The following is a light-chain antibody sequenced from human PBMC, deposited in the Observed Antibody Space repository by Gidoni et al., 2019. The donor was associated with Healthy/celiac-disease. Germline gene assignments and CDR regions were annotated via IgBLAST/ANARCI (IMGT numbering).Light chain of an antibody. V-gene: IGLV2-11*01. CDR3: CSYAGSYTFVV. CDR2: DVS. J-gene: IGLJ2*01. Sequence: QSALTQPRSVSGSPGLSVTISCTGTSSDVGGSNYVSWYQQHPGKAPKLMIYDVSKRPSGVPDRFSGSKSGNTASLTISGLQAEDEADYYCCSYAGSYTFVVFGGGTKLTVL. CDR1: SSDVGGSNY.